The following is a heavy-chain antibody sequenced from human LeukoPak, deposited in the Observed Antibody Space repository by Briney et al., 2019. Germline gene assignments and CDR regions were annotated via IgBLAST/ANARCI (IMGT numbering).Heavy chain of an antibody. CDR1: GFTFRTYW. CDR3: ARAKYSSRWSLDY. Sequence: GGSLRLSCAASGFTFRTYWMQWVRQVPGKGLVWVSRIDSNGGGATYADSVKGRFTTSRDNGNNTMYLQMNSLRAEDTAIYYCARAKYSSRWSLDYWGQGALVTVSS. D-gene: IGHD6-13*01. CDR2: IDSNGGGA. V-gene: IGHV3-74*03. J-gene: IGHJ4*02.